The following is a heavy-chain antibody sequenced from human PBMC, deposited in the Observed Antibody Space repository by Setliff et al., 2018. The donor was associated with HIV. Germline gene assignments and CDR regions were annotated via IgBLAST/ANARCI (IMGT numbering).Heavy chain of an antibody. D-gene: IGHD3-3*01. CDR2: AIPMLGVA. J-gene: IGHJ6*03. V-gene: IGHV1-69*10. CDR3: VRGVQSPPHYSYYYMDV. CDR1: GGTFSSYV. Sequence: SVKVSCKASGGTFSSYVINWVRQAPGQGLEWMGGAIPMLGVANYAQRFQGKVTITADKSTSTAYMELTSLRFDDTAMYYCVRGVQSPPHYSYYYMDVWGEGTMVTAP.